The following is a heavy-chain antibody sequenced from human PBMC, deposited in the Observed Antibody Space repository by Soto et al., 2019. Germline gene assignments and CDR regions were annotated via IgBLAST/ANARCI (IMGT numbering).Heavy chain of an antibody. J-gene: IGHJ6*03. V-gene: IGHV4-39*07. Sequence: SETLSLTCTVSGGSISSSSYYWGWIRQPPGKGLEWIGSIYYSGSTNYNPSLRSRVTISVDTSKNQFSLKLSSVTAAATAVFYCASSSTIGYYYYYYMDVWGKGTTVTVSS. CDR3: ASSSTIGYYYYYYMDV. D-gene: IGHD1-1*01. CDR1: GGSISSSSYY. CDR2: IYYSGST.